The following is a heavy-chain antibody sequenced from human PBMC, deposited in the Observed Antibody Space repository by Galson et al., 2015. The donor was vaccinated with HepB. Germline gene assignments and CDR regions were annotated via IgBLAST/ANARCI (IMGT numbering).Heavy chain of an antibody. D-gene: IGHD2-2*01. CDR1: GGSISSYY. V-gene: IGHV4-59*01. Sequence: LSLTCTVSGGSISSYYWSWIRQPPGKGLEWIGYIYYSGSTNYNPSLKSRVTISVDTSKNQFSLKLSSVTAADTAVYYCARWDDSTGWGYWGQGTLVTVSS. CDR3: ARWDDSTGWGY. J-gene: IGHJ4*02. CDR2: IYYSGST.